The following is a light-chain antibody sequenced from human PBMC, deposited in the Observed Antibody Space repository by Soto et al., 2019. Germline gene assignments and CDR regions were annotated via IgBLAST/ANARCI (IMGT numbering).Light chain of an antibody. CDR1: SSDVGGYNY. CDR2: DVS. J-gene: IGLJ1*01. CDR3: SSYTSSSLYA. V-gene: IGLV2-14*01. Sequence: QSALTQPASVSGSPGQSITISCTGTSSDVGGYNYVSWYQQLPGKAPKLMIYDVSDRPSGVSNRFSGSKSGNTASLTISGLQAEDEADYYCSSYTSSSLYAFGNGTKVTVL.